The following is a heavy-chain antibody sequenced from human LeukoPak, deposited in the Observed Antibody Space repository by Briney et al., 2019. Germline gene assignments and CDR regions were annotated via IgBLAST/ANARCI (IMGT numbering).Heavy chain of an antibody. V-gene: IGHV1-2*02. CDR3: ARSGGGYSYGYFDPDFDY. CDR2: INPNSGGT. D-gene: IGHD5-18*01. CDR1: GYTFTGYY. J-gene: IGHJ4*02. Sequence: GASVKLSCQASGYTFTGYYMHWVRQAPGQGLEWMGWINPNSGGTNYAQKFQGRVTMTRDTSISTAYMELSRLRSDDTAVYYCARSGGGYSYGYFDPDFDYWGQGTLVTVSS.